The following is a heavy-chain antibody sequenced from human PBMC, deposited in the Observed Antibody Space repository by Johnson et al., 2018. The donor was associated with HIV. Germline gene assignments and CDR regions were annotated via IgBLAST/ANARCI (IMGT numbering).Heavy chain of an antibody. CDR1: GFTFDDYG. CDR2: ISYDGSNK. CDR3: ARDLLSRAFDI. V-gene: IGHV3-30*03. Sequence: VQLVESGGGVVRPGGSLRLSCAASGFTFDDYGMSWVRQAPGKGLEWVAVISYDGSNKYYADSVKGRFTISRDNSKNTLYLQMNSLRAEDTAVYYCARDLLSRAFDIWGQGTMVTVSS. J-gene: IGHJ3*02.